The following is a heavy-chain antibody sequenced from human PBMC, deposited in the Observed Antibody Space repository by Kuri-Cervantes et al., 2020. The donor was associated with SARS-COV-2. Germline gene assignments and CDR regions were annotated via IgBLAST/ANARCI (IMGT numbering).Heavy chain of an antibody. CDR1: GFTFSNAW. D-gene: IGHD5-12*01. CDR3: ARVLGAYDYCDY. Sequence: GESLKISCAASGFTFSNAWMSWVRQAPGQGLEWVANIKQDGSEKHYVDSMKGRFTISRDNAKNSLYLQMNSLRAEDTAVYYCARVLGAYDYCDYWGQGTLVTVSS. J-gene: IGHJ4*02. CDR2: IKQDGSEK. V-gene: IGHV3-7*01.